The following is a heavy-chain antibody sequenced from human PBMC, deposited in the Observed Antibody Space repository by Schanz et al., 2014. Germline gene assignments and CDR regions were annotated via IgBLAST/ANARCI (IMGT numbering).Heavy chain of an antibody. D-gene: IGHD3-10*01. Sequence: VQLVESGGGLVKPGGSLRLSCVASGFTFSDYYMSWIRQAPGKGLEWMANIKEDGSEKYYVDSVKGRFTISRDNAKNSLYLQVNSQRVEDTAVDYCARVSSGRSLGDAFDIWGHGTMVAVSS. V-gene: IGHV3-7*01. CDR3: ARVSSGRSLGDAFDI. CDR1: GFTFSDYY. J-gene: IGHJ3*02. CDR2: IKEDGSEK.